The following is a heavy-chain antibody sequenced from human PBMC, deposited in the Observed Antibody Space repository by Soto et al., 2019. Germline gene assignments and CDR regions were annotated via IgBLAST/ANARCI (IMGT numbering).Heavy chain of an antibody. CDR3: ARDHFTIYSSLAY. V-gene: IGHV1-18*01. CDR1: GYTFTSYG. J-gene: IGHJ4*02. CDR2: IDPSGGST. Sequence: SVKVSCKASGYTFTSYGISWVRQAPGQGLEWMGMIDPSGGSTNYAQKFQGRVTMTTDTSTGTAYMELRSLRSDDTAVYYCARDHFTIYSSLAYWGQGTLVTVSS. D-gene: IGHD6-19*01.